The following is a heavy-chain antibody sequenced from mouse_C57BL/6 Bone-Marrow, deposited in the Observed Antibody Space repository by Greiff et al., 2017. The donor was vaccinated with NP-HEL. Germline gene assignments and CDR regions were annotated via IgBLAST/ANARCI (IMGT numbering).Heavy chain of an antibody. J-gene: IGHJ3*01. Sequence: QVQLKESGPELVKPGASVKISCKASGYAFSSSWMNWVKQRPGKGLEWIGRIYPGDGDTNYNGKFKGKATLTADKSSSTAYMQLSSLTSEDSAVYFCARSGGLRRGFAYWGQGTLVTVSA. D-gene: IGHD2-4*01. V-gene: IGHV1-82*01. CDR3: ARSGGLRRGFAY. CDR2: IYPGDGDT. CDR1: GYAFSSSW.